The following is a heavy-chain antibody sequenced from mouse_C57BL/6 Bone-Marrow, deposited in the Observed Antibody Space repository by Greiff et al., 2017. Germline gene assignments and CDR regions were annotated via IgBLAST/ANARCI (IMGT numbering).Heavy chain of an antibody. CDR2: INPSSGYT. CDR3: AKWGSFAY. CDR1: GYTFTSYT. J-gene: IGHJ3*01. Sequence: VQLQQSGAELARPGASVKMSCKASGYTFTSYTMHWVKQRPGQGLEWIGYINPSSGYTKYNQKFKDKATLTADKSSSTAYMQLSSLTSEDSAVYYCAKWGSFAYWGQETLVTVSA. V-gene: IGHV1-4*01.